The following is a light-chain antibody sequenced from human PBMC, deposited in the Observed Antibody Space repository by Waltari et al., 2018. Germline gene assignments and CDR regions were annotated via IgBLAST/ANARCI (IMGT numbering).Light chain of an antibody. CDR3: CSYANSKWV. CDR1: SSDVGGYDY. Sequence: QSVLTQPRSVSGSPGQSVAISCTGTSSDVGGYDYVSWYQQYPGKAPKVMIYGVYKRPPGGPDRFSGSKSGNTASLSISGLQAEDEADYYCCSYANSKWVFGGGTKLTVL. J-gene: IGLJ3*02. CDR2: GVY. V-gene: IGLV2-11*01.